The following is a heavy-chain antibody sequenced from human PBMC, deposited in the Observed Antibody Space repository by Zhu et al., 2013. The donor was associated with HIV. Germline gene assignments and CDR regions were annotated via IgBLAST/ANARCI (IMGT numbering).Heavy chain of an antibody. CDR1: GSSFRTYG. J-gene: IGHJ5*01. Sequence: QVQLVQSGAEVKKPGASVKVSCKASGSSFRTYGLNWVRQAPGQGLQWMGGIIPVFGTVNYAQTFQDRVTITADELRSTAYMELTSLRSDDTAVYYCARDGEEYNMDNWFDFWGQGTLVTVSS. CDR2: IIPVFGTV. CDR3: ARDGEEYNMDNWFDF. D-gene: IGHD3-10*01. V-gene: IGHV1-69*01.